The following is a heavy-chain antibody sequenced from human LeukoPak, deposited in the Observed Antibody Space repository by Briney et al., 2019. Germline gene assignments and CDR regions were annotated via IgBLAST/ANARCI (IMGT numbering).Heavy chain of an antibody. Sequence: GGSLRLSCAASGFIFGDYNMNWVRQAPGKGLEWVSAISGSGGSTYYADSVKGRFTISRDNSKNTLYLQMNSLRAEDTAVYYCAKVPYNGVVVVAADYWGQGTLVTVSS. D-gene: IGHD2-15*01. J-gene: IGHJ4*02. V-gene: IGHV3-23*01. CDR1: GFIFGDYN. CDR2: ISGSGGST. CDR3: AKVPYNGVVVVAADY.